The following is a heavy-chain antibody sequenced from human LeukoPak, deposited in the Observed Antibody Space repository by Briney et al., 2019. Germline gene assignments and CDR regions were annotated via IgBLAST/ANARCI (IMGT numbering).Heavy chain of an antibody. J-gene: IGHJ4*02. D-gene: IGHD6-19*01. CDR1: GFTFSSYA. CDR3: ARGTHWVKDDSSGWFEDY. Sequence: GGSLTLSCAASGFTFSSYAMHWVRQAPGQGLEWVAIISYDASNKYYADSVKGRFTISRDNSKNTLYLQMNSLRPEDTAVYYCARGTHWVKDDSSGWFEDYWGQGTLVTVSS. CDR2: ISYDASNK. V-gene: IGHV3-30*03.